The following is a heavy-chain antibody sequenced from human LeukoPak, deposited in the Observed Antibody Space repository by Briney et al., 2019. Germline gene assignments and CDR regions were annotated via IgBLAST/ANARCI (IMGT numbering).Heavy chain of an antibody. CDR2: ISAYNGNT. D-gene: IGHD2-2*01. V-gene: IGHV1-18*01. CDR3: ARTDCSSTSCSPSSNWFDP. CDR1: GYTFTSYG. Sequence: ASVKVSCKAFGYTFTSYGISWVRQAPGQGLEWMGWISAYNGNTNYAQKLQGRVTMTTDTSTSTAYMELRSLRSDDTAVYYCARTDCSSTSCSPSSNWFDPWGQGTLVTVSS. J-gene: IGHJ5*02.